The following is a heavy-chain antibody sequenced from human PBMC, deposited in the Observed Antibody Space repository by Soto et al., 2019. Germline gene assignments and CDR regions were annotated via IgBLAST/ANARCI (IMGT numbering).Heavy chain of an antibody. Sequence: PSVTLSLTCTVSGGSISGYHWNWIRQPPGKGVEWIGYIHNSGSTTYNSSLKSRVTISVDTSKKQSSLKLTSVTAADTAVYYCARDPVDGYAFFDCWGQGILVTVSS. CDR1: GGSISGYH. CDR3: ARDPVDGYAFFDC. CDR2: IHNSGST. J-gene: IGHJ4*02. D-gene: IGHD5-12*01. V-gene: IGHV4-59*01.